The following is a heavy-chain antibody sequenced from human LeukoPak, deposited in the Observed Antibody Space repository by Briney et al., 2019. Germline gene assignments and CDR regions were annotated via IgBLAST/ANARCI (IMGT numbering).Heavy chain of an antibody. CDR3: ARVGGSYFTFDY. Sequence: PGRSLRLSRAASGFTFSSYAMHWVRQAPGKGLEWVAVISYDGSNKYYADSVKGRFTISRDDSKNTLYLQMNSLRAEDTAVYYCARVGGSYFTFDYWGQGTLVTVSS. J-gene: IGHJ4*02. V-gene: IGHV3-30-3*01. D-gene: IGHD1-26*01. CDR1: GFTFSSYA. CDR2: ISYDGSNK.